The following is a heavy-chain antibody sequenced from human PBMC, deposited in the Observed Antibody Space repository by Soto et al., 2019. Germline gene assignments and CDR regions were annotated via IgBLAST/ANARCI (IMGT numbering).Heavy chain of an antibody. D-gene: IGHD5-12*01. CDR1: GGTFSSYA. J-gene: IGHJ4*02. Sequence: SVKVSCKASGGTFSSYAISWVRQAPGQGLEWMGGIIPIFGTANYAQKFQGRVTITADESTSTAYMELSSLRSEDTAVYYCARRGMATIMPFDYWGQGXLVTVSS. CDR3: ARRGMATIMPFDY. CDR2: IIPIFGTA. V-gene: IGHV1-69*13.